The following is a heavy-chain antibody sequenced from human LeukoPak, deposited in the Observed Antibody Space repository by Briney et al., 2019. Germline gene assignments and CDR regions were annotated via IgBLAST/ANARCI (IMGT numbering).Heavy chain of an antibody. J-gene: IGHJ4*02. CDR3: ARGSSGYGYYFDY. D-gene: IGHD3-22*01. Sequence: RGSLRLSCAASGFTFSNYWVHWVRQAPGKGLVWVSRINPDGSTINYADSVKGRFTISRDNAKNTLYLQMNSLRAEGTAVYYCARGSSGYGYYFDYWGQGTLVTVSS. CDR2: INPDGSTI. CDR1: GFTFSNYW. V-gene: IGHV3-74*01.